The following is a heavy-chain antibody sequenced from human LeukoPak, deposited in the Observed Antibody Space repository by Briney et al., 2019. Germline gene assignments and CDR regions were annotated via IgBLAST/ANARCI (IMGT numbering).Heavy chain of an antibody. J-gene: IGHJ6*03. CDR2: ISSSSSYI. D-gene: IGHD4-17*01. CDR3: AKVPTVTPFYYYYYYMDV. CDR1: GFTFSSYS. V-gene: IGHV3-21*01. Sequence: GGSLRLSCAASGFTFSSYSMNWVRQAPGKGLEWVSSISSSSSYIYYADSVKGRFTISRDNAKNSLYLQMNSLRAEDTAVYYCAKVPTVTPFYYYYYYMDVWGKGTTVTVSS.